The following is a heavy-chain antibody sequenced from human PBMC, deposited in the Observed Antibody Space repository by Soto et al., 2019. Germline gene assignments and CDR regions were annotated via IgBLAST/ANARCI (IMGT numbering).Heavy chain of an antibody. J-gene: IGHJ3*02. Sequence: SVTLSLTCRVSGVYISSSSCYWGWIHQPPGKGLEWIGSIYYSGSTYYNPSLKSRVTISVDTSKNQFSLKLSSVTAADTAVYYRARHSDGSGSLDAFDIWGQGTMVTVSS. CDR3: ARHSDGSGSLDAFDI. CDR2: IYYSGST. CDR1: GVYISSSSCY. D-gene: IGHD3-10*01. V-gene: IGHV4-39*01.